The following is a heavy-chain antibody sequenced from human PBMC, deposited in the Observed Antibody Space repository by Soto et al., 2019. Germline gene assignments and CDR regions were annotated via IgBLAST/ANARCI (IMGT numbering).Heavy chain of an antibody. D-gene: IGHD3-10*01. V-gene: IGHV3-30-3*01. Sequence: QVQLVESGGGVVQPGRSLRLSCAASGFTFSSYAMHWVRQAPGKGLEWVAVISYDGSNKYYADSVKGRFTISRDNSKNTLYLQMNSLRAEETAVYYCARDRWMQLLVGERFLSYYGMDVWGQGTTVTVSS. J-gene: IGHJ6*02. CDR2: ISYDGSNK. CDR3: ARDRWMQLLVGERFLSYYGMDV. CDR1: GFTFSSYA.